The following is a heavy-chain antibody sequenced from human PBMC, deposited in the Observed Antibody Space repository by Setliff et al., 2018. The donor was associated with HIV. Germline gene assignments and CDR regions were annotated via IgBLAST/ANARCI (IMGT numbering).Heavy chain of an antibody. CDR1: GFTFSSYG. Sequence: PGGSLRLSCAASGFTFSSYGMHWVRQAPGKGLEWVAVIWYDGSNKYYADSVKGRFTISRDNSKNTLYLQMNSLRAEDTAVYYCAKELKYSYGFGYYYGMDVWGQGTTVTVSS. CDR2: IWYDGSNK. J-gene: IGHJ6*02. D-gene: IGHD5-18*01. V-gene: IGHV3-33*06. CDR3: AKELKYSYGFGYYYGMDV.